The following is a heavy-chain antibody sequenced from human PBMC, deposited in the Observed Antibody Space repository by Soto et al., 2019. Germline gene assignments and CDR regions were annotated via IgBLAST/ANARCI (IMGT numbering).Heavy chain of an antibody. D-gene: IGHD1-26*01. CDR1: GGTFSSYS. CDR2: IIPILGTA. CDR3: ARDGGRHSGGIDY. J-gene: IGHJ4*02. Sequence: QVQLVQSGAEVKKPGSSVKVSCKASGGTFSSYSINWVRHAPGQGLEWMGEIIPILGTANYAQKFQGRVTITADESTSTAYMELSSLRSEDTAVYYCARDGGRHSGGIDYWGQGTLVTVSS. V-gene: IGHV1-69*01.